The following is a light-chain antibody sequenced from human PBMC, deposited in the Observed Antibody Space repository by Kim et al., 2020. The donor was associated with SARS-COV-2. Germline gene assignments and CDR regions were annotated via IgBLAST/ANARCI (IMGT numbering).Light chain of an antibody. CDR3: ASTTNTNTWV. CDR2: EVN. J-gene: IGLJ3*02. Sequence: QSALTQPPSVSGSPGQSVAISCAGTSSDVGAYNRVSWYRQPPGTAPKLILYEVNNRPSGVPDRFFGSKSGNTASLVISGLQAEDEANYYCASTTNTNTWVFGEGTQQTVL. V-gene: IGLV2-18*02. CDR1: SSDVGAYNR.